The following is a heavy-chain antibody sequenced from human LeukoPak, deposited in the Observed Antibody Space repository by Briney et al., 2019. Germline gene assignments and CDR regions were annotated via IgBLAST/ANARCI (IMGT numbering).Heavy chain of an antibody. Sequence: SVKVSCKASGGTFSSYAISWVRQAPGQGLEWMGGIIPIFGTANYAQKFQGRVTITADESTSTAYMELSSLGSEDTAVYYCARDQTAPGSYPRDNWFDPWGQGTLVTVSS. V-gene: IGHV1-69*01. J-gene: IGHJ5*02. D-gene: IGHD2-15*01. CDR2: IIPIFGTA. CDR1: GGTFSSYA. CDR3: ARDQTAPGSYPRDNWFDP.